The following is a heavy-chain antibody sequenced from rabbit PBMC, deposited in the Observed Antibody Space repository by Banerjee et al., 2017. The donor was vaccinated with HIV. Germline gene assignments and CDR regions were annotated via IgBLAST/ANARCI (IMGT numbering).Heavy chain of an antibody. CDR3: AREATRGWGDLDL. D-gene: IGHD4-1*01. J-gene: IGHJ4*01. Sequence: QSLEESGGDLVKPGASLTLTCTASGFSFSSSYYMWWVRQAPGKGLEWIGCIYGGSSGSTYYASWAKGRFTISKTSPTTVTLQMTSLTAADTATYFCAREATRGWGDLDLWGPGTPRHRL. CDR1: GFSFSSSYY. CDR2: IYGGSSGST. V-gene: IGHV1S40*01.